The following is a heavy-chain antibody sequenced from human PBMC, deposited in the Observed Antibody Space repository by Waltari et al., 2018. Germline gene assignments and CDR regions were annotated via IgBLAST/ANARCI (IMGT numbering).Heavy chain of an antibody. CDR1: GATFSSYA. V-gene: IGHV1-69*05. CDR2: IIPIFGTA. D-gene: IGHD1-26*01. CDR3: ARGDRGELLADY. Sequence: QVQLVQSGAEVKKPGSSVQISCKASGATFSSYATSWVRQAPGQGLEWMGGIIPIFGTANYAQKLQGRVTITTDESTSTAYMELSSLRSEDTAVYYCARGDRGELLADYWGQGTLVTVSS. J-gene: IGHJ4*02.